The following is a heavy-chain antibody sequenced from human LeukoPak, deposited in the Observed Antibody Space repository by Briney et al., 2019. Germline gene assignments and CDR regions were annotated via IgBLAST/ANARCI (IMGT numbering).Heavy chain of an antibody. CDR3: ARDASSPGYYYDSSGYYDLDY. CDR2: ISAYNGNT. D-gene: IGHD3-22*01. CDR1: GYTFISYG. J-gene: IGHJ4*02. Sequence: ASVKVSCKASGYTFISYGISWVRQAPGQGLEWMGWISAYNGNTNYAQKLQGRVTMTTDTSTSTAYMELRSLRSDDTAVYYCARDASSPGYYYDSSGYYDLDYWGQGTLVTVSS. V-gene: IGHV1-18*01.